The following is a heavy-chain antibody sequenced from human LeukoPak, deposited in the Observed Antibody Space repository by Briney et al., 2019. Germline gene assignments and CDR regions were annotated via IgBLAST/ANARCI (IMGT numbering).Heavy chain of an antibody. D-gene: IGHD4-17*01. CDR2: IIPILGIA. J-gene: IGHJ4*02. CDR3: ARGDYEEV. Sequence: SVKVSCKASGGTFSSYAISWVRQAPGQGLEWMGRIIPILGIANYAQKFQGRVMITADKSTSTAYMELSSLRSEDTAVYYCARGDYEEVWGQGTLVTVSS. CDR1: GGTFSSYA. V-gene: IGHV1-69*04.